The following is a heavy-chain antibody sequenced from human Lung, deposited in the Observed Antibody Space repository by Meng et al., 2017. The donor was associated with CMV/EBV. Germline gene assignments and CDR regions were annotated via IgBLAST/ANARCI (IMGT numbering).Heavy chain of an antibody. Sequence: GGSLRLXCAASGFTFDDYAMHWVRQAPGKGLEWVSGISWNSGSIGYADSVKGRFTISRDNAKNSLYLQMNSLRAEDTALYYCAKDIRGRTYYYYGMDVWGQGXTVTVFS. CDR2: ISWNSGSI. CDR1: GFTFDDYA. V-gene: IGHV3-9*01. CDR3: AKDIRGRTYYYYGMDV. J-gene: IGHJ6*02.